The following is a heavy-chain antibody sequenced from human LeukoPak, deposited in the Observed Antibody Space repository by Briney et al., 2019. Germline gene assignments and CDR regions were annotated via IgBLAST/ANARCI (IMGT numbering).Heavy chain of an antibody. J-gene: IGHJ6*03. CDR2: IYYSGST. CDR1: GGSISSYY. Sequence: SETLSLTCTVSGGSISSYYWSWIRQPPGKGLEWIGYIYYSGSTNYNPSLKSRVTISVDTSKNQFSLKLSSVTAADTAVYYCARGFVPAGMARYHYMDVWGKGTTVTVSS. CDR3: ARGFVPAGMARYHYMDV. V-gene: IGHV4-59*12. D-gene: IGHD2-2*01.